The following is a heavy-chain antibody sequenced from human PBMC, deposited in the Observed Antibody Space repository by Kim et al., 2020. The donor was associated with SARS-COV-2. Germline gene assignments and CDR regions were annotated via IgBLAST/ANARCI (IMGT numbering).Heavy chain of an antibody. CDR3: AKDPSPYDSSGGTFDY. D-gene: IGHD3-22*01. V-gene: IGHV3-30*18. Sequence: GGSLRLSCAASGFTFSSYGMHWVRQAPGKGLEWVAVISYDGSNKYYADSVKGRFTISRDNSKNTLYLQMNSLRAEDTAVYYCAKDPSPYDSSGGTFDYWG. CDR1: GFTFSSYG. CDR2: ISYDGSNK. J-gene: IGHJ4*01.